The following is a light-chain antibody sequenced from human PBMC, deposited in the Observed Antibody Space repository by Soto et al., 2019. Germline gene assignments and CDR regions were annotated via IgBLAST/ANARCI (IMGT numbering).Light chain of an antibody. CDR3: QQSFSAPLT. Sequence: DIQMTQSPTSLSAPVGDSVTITCRASQNIKKFLNWYQQKPGKAPKLLIYTASSVQARFPSRFSGSGSSTDFTLTISSLQPEDFATYSCQQSFSAPLTIGGGTRVEI. CDR1: QNIKKF. V-gene: IGKV1-39*01. J-gene: IGKJ4*01. CDR2: TAS.